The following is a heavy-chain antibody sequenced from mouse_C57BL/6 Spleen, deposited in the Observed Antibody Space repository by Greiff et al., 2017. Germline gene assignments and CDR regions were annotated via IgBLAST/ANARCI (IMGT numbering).Heavy chain of an antibody. Sequence: QVQLQQPGAELVRPGSSVKLSCKASGYTFTSYWMDWVKQRPGQGLEWIGNIYPSDSETHYNQKFKDKATLTVDKSSSTAYMQLSSLTSADSAVYYGARSSSGYVGTTWIAHWGQGTLVTVSA. CDR3: ARSSSGYVGTTWIAH. CDR2: IYPSDSET. D-gene: IGHD3-2*02. V-gene: IGHV1-61*01. J-gene: IGHJ3*01. CDR1: GYTFTSYW.